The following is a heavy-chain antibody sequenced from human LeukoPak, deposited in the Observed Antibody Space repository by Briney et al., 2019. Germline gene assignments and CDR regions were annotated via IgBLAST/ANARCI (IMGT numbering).Heavy chain of an antibody. V-gene: IGHV4-59*06. J-gene: IGHJ4*02. D-gene: IGHD5-18*01. Sequence: SETLSLTCTVSGGSISSYYWSWNRQHPGKGLEWIGYIYYSGSTHYNPSLKSRVTISVDTSKNQFSLKLSSVTAADTGVYYCARSRIQLWNSPFDYWGQGTLVTASS. CDR2: IYYSGST. CDR3: ARSRIQLWNSPFDY. CDR1: GGSISSYY.